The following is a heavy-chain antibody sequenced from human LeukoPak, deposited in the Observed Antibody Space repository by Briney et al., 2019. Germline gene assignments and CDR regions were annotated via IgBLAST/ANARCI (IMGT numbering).Heavy chain of an antibody. CDR1: GFTFSNYD. Sequence: GRSLRLSCAASGFTFSNYDMYWVRQAPGKGLEWVAVISYDGSNKYYADSVKGRFTISRDNSKNTLYLQMNSLRAEDTAVYYCAADSSGYSFDYWGQGTLVTVSS. CDR2: ISYDGSNK. D-gene: IGHD3-22*01. CDR3: AADSSGYSFDY. J-gene: IGHJ4*02. V-gene: IGHV3-30*14.